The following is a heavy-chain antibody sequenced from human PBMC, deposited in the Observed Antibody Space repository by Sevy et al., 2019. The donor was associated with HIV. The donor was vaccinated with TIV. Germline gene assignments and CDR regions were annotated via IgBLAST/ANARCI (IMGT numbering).Heavy chain of an antibody. J-gene: IGHJ4*02. D-gene: IGHD1-26*01. CDR1: GFTFSSYA. V-gene: IGHV3-23*01. CDR2: ISGSGGST. Sequence: GGSLRLSCAASGFTFSSYAMSWVRQAPGKGLKWVSAISGSGGSTYYADSVKGRFTISRDNSKNTLYLQMNSLRAEDTAVYYCARSSGSYDTYYFDYWGQGTLVTVSS. CDR3: ARSSGSYDTYYFDY.